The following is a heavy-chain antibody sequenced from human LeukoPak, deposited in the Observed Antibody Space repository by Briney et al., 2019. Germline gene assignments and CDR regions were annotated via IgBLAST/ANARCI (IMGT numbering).Heavy chain of an antibody. Sequence: GGSLRPSCAASGFTFSNAWMSWVRQAPGKGLEWVGRIKSKTDGGTTDYAAPVKGRFTISRDDSKNTLYLQMNSLKTEDTAVYYCTTVGLYDFWSGYYIPPDYMDVWGKGTTVTVSS. D-gene: IGHD3-3*01. CDR1: GFTFSNAW. CDR3: TTVGLYDFWSGYYIPPDYMDV. CDR2: IKSKTDGGTT. V-gene: IGHV3-15*01. J-gene: IGHJ6*03.